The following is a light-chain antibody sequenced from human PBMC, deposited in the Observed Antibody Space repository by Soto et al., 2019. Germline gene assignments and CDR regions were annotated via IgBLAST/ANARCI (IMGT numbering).Light chain of an antibody. CDR3: QQYGSSPP. V-gene: IGKV3-20*01. Sequence: EIVLTQSPGTLSLSPGERATLSCRASQSVRSSYFAWYQQKPGQAPRLLIFGASTRAPGIPDRFSGSGSGTDFTLTISRLEPEDFAVYYCQQYGSSPPFGGGTKVDIK. CDR1: QSVRSSY. CDR2: GAS. J-gene: IGKJ4*01.